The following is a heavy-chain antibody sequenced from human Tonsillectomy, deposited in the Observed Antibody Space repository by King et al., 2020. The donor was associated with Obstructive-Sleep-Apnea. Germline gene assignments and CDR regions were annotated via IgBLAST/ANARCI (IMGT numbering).Heavy chain of an antibody. D-gene: IGHD6-13*01. CDR1: GYSISSSNW. J-gene: IGHJ4*02. CDR3: ASIAATGAYYFDY. Sequence: VQLQESGPGLVKPSDTLSLTCAVSGYSISSSNWWGWIRQPPGKGLEWIGYIYYSGSTYYNPSLKSRVTMSVDTSKNQLSLKLSSVTAVDTAVYYCASIAATGAYYFDYWGQGTLVTVSS. V-gene: IGHV4-28*01. CDR2: IYYSGST.